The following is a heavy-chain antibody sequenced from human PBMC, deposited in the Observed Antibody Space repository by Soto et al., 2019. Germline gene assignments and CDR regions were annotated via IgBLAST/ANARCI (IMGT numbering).Heavy chain of an antibody. J-gene: IGHJ6*02. Sequence: QVQLVQSGAEVKKPGSSVKVSCKASGGTFSSYAISWVRQAPGQGLEWMGGIIPFFGTPNYAQKFQGRVTITADKSTSTAYMELSSLRSEDTAVYYCARGGVVVPASYYYYGMAVWGQGTTVTVSS. CDR3: ARGGVVVPASYYYYGMAV. D-gene: IGHD2-2*01. CDR2: IIPFFGTP. CDR1: GGTFSSYA. V-gene: IGHV1-69*06.